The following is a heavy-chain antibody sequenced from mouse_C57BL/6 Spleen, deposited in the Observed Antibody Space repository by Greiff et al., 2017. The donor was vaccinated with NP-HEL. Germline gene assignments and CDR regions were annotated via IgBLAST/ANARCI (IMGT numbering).Heavy chain of an antibody. J-gene: IGHJ2*01. V-gene: IGHV1-4*01. Sequence: LVESGAELARPGASVKMSCKASGYTFTSYTMHWVKQRPGQGLEWIGYINPSSGYTKYNQKFKDKATLTADKSSSTAYMQLSSLTSEDSAVYYCARFPSNWDVYFDYWGQGTTLTVSS. CDR1: GYTFTSYT. CDR2: INPSSGYT. CDR3: ARFPSNWDVYFDY. D-gene: IGHD4-1*01.